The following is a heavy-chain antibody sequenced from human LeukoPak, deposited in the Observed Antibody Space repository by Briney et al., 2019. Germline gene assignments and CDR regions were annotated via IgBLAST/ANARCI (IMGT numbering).Heavy chain of an antibody. CDR1: GFTFSSYW. V-gene: IGHV3-7*01. Sequence: PGGSLRLSCAASGFTFSSYWMSWVCQPPGKGLEWVANIKHDGSEKYYVDSVKGRFTISRDNAKNSLYLQMNSLRAEDTAVYYCARVGTAEGTLEDYWGQGTLVTVSS. D-gene: IGHD6-13*01. CDR2: IKHDGSEK. CDR3: ARVGTAEGTLEDY. J-gene: IGHJ4*02.